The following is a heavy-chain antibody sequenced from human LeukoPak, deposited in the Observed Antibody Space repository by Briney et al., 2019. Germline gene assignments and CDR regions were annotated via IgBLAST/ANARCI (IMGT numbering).Heavy chain of an antibody. CDR2: VSSDGNSK. Sequence: GGSLRLSCAASGFTFSNYAMHWVRQAPGKGLEWVAVVSSDGNSKYYADSVKGRFTISRDNSKNTLYLQMNSLRAEDTAVYYCAKDMVRGVIGGSLDYWGQGTLVTVSS. J-gene: IGHJ4*02. CDR3: AKDMVRGVIGGSLDY. V-gene: IGHV3-30*18. D-gene: IGHD3-10*01. CDR1: GFTFSNYA.